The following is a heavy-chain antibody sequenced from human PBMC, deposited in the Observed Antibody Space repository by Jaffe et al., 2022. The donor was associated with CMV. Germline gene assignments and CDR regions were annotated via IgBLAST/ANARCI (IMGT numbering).Heavy chain of an antibody. Sequence: EVQLVESGGGLVKPGGSLRLSCAASGFTFSNAWMSWVRQAPGKGLEWVGRIKSKTDGGTTDYAAPVKGRFTISRDDSKNTLYLQMNSLKTEDTAVYYCTTGPEGYCSSTSCWDDYWGQGTLVTVSS. J-gene: IGHJ4*02. CDR1: GFTFSNAW. CDR3: TTGPEGYCSSTSCWDDY. CDR2: IKSKTDGGTT. D-gene: IGHD2-2*01. V-gene: IGHV3-15*01.